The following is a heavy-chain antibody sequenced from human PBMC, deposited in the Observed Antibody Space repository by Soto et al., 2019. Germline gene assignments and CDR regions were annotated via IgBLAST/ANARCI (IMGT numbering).Heavy chain of an antibody. CDR3: ARAFYGMDV. V-gene: IGHV2-70*04. Sequence: ESGSYAGEPTQTLTLTCTVSGFSLSGSGMRVTWIRQPPGKALEWLARIDWEDTKLYSTSLKTRLTISKDTSKNQVVLTMTNVDPADTGTYYCARAFYGMDVWGQGTTVTVSS. CDR1: GFSLSGSGMR. J-gene: IGHJ6*02. CDR2: IDWEDTK.